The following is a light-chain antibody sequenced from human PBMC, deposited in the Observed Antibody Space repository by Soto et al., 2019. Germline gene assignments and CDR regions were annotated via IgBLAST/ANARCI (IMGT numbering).Light chain of an antibody. CDR1: SSNLGARYD. J-gene: IGLJ3*02. CDR3: QSYDKSLSGSV. CDR2: GSS. Sequence: QSVLTQPPTVSVAPGQTVTISCTGSSSNLGARYDVHWYQQVPGKAPKLLIFGSSDRASGVPDRFSGSKSGTSASLAITGLPAYDEATYFCQSYDKSLSGSVFGGGTKGTVL. V-gene: IGLV1-40*01.